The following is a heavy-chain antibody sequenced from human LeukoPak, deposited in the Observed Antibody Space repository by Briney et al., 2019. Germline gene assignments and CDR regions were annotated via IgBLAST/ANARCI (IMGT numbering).Heavy chain of an antibody. J-gene: IGHJ6*02. CDR2: INHSGST. CDR3: ARTVRPDIVVVPAAKHYYYYGMDV. CDR1: GGSFSGYY. D-gene: IGHD2-2*01. V-gene: IGHV4-34*01. Sequence: SETLSLTCAVYGGSFSGYYWSWIRQPPGKGPEWIGEINHSGSTNYNPSLKSRVTISVDTSKNQFSLKLSSVTAADTAVYYCARTVRPDIVVVPAAKHYYYYGMDVWGQGTTVTVSS.